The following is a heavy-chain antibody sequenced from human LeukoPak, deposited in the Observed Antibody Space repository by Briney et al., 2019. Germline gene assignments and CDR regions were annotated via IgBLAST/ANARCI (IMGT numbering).Heavy chain of an antibody. D-gene: IGHD3-9*01. Sequence: ASVKVSCKASGYTFTSYGISWVRQAPGQGLEWMGWISAYNGNTNYAQKFQGRVTMTTDTSTSTAYMELRSLRSDDTAVYYCAREWGYFDWSGQVDAFDIWGQGTMVTVSS. J-gene: IGHJ3*02. V-gene: IGHV1-18*01. CDR1: GYTFTSYG. CDR3: AREWGYFDWSGQVDAFDI. CDR2: ISAYNGNT.